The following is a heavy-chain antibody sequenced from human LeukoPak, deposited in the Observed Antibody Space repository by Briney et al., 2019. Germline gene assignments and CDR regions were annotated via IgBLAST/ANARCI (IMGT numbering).Heavy chain of an antibody. J-gene: IGHJ3*02. D-gene: IGHD3-10*01. Sequence: GGSLRLSCAASGFTFSSYGMSWVRQAPGKGLEWVSAISGSGDSTYYADSVKGRFTISRDNAKNSLYLLMNSLRAEDTAVYYCARWFAFDIWGQGTMVTVSS. CDR3: ARWFAFDI. CDR1: GFTFSSYG. V-gene: IGHV3-23*01. CDR2: ISGSGDST.